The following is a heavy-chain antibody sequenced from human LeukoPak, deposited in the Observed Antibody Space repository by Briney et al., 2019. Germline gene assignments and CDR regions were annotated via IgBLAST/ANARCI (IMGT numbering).Heavy chain of an antibody. Sequence: GGSLRLSCAASGFTFSNYAMSWVRQTPGKGLDWVSRISVSGATTYSANSVKGRFTISTDNSKNTLNLQMNSLRAEDTAVYYCARDPSGSSSGWYHFDYWGQGSLVTVSS. D-gene: IGHD6-19*01. CDR2: ISVSGATT. CDR3: ARDPSGSSSGWYHFDY. CDR1: GFTFSNYA. V-gene: IGHV3-23*01. J-gene: IGHJ4*02.